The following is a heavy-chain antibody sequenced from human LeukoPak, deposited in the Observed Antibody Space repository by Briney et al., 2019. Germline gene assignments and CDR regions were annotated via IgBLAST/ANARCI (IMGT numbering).Heavy chain of an antibody. CDR1: GGSISSYY. Sequence: SETLSLTCTVSGGSISSYYWSWIRQPPGKGLEWIGYIYYSGSTNYNPSLKSRVTISVDTSKNQFSLKLSSVTAADTAVYYCARAQVVVTSPFDPWGQGTLVTVSS. CDR2: IYYSGST. J-gene: IGHJ5*02. CDR3: ARAQVVVTSPFDP. D-gene: IGHD3-22*01. V-gene: IGHV4-59*08.